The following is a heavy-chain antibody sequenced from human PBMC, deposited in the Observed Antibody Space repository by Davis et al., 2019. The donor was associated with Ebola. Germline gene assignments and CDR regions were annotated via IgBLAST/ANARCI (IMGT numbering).Heavy chain of an antibody. V-gene: IGHV3-33*01. CDR1: GFTFGGYG. Sequence: GESLKISCPASGFTFGGYGMQWVRQAPGKRLEWVASIWYDGGNKYYAGSVKGRFTVSRDNFKNALYLQMDALRVEDTAMYYCVRASSDFWSGPVDWGRGVLVTVSS. D-gene: IGHD3-3*01. CDR2: IWYDGGNK. J-gene: IGHJ1*01. CDR3: VRASSDFWSGPVD.